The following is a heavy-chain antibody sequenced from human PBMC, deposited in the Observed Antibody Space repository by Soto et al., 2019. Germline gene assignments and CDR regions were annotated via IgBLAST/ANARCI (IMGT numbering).Heavy chain of an antibody. D-gene: IGHD3-10*02. J-gene: IGHJ5*02. CDR1: GLSLSTSGEA. V-gene: IGHV2-5*02. Sequence: QITLKESGPTLVKPTQTLTLTCTFSGLSLSTSGEAVGWIRQPPGKALEWLALIYWDDDKRYNPTLKTRLTSTQDTSKDQVVLTLTNLDPVDTATYYCAHYVSTSPAGWFDPWGQGILVTVSS. CDR2: IYWDDDK. CDR3: AHYVSTSPAGWFDP.